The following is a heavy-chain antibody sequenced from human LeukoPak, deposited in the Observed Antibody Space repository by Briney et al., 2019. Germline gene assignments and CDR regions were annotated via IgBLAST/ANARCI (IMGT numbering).Heavy chain of an antibody. CDR1: GFTFSSYG. V-gene: IGHV3-30*02. CDR2: IRYDGSNK. J-gene: IGHJ4*02. CDR3: AMVIVVVPAAAGGFDY. Sequence: GGSLRLSCAASGFTFSSYGMHWVRQAPGKGLEWVAFIRYDGSNKYYADSVKGRFTISRDNSKNTLYLQMNSLRAEDTAVYYCAMVIVVVPAAAGGFDYWGQGTLVTVSS. D-gene: IGHD2-2*03.